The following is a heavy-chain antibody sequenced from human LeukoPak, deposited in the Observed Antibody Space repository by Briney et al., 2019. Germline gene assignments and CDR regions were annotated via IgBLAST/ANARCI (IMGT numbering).Heavy chain of an antibody. Sequence: ASVKGSCKASGYTFTGYYMHWVRQAPGQGLECMGWINPNSGGTNYAQKFQGRVTMTRDTSISTAYMELSRLRSDDTAVYYCARGRACSSTSCYKTGGWFDPWGQGTLVTVSS. V-gene: IGHV1-2*02. CDR2: INPNSGGT. J-gene: IGHJ5*02. CDR3: ARGRACSSTSCYKTGGWFDP. D-gene: IGHD2-2*02. CDR1: GYTFTGYY.